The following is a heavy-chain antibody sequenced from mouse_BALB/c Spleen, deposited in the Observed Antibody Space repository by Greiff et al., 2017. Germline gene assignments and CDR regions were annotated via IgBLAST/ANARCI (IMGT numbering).Heavy chain of an antibody. J-gene: IGHJ2*01. CDR3: ARGGNYGAYFDY. CDR2: IDPANGNT. Sequence: EVQVVESGAELVKPGASVKLSCTASGFNIKDTYMHWVKQRPEQGLEWIGRIDPANGNTKYDPKFQGKATITADTSSNTAYLQLSSLTSEDTAVYYCARGGNYGAYFDYWGQGTTLTVSS. CDR1: GFNIKDTY. V-gene: IGHV14-3*02. D-gene: IGHD2-1*01.